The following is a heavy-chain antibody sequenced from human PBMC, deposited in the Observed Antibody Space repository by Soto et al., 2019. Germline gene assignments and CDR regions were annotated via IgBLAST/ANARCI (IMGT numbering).Heavy chain of an antibody. Sequence: QVQLVQSGAVVKKPWSSVKSSCKASGGTFSSCTSSWVRQASGHGLEWMARNIPILGIANYEQKVQGRVTITADKSTSTAYMELSSLSSEDTAVYYCASQWGDYIHAFDIWGQGTMVTVSS. D-gene: IGHD4-17*01. CDR2: NIPILGIA. CDR3: ASQWGDYIHAFDI. J-gene: IGHJ3*02. V-gene: IGHV1-69*02. CDR1: GGTFSSCT.